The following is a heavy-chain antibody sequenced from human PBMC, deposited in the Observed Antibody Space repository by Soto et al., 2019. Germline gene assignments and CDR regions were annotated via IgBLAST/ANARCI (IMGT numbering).Heavy chain of an antibody. CDR3: ARDQRLYDYVWGSYRYSWFDP. CDR2: IYYSGST. CDR1: GGSISSYY. V-gene: IGHV4-59*01. J-gene: IGHJ5*02. D-gene: IGHD3-16*02. Sequence: LETLSLTCTVSGGSISSYYWSWIRQPPGKGLEWIGYIYYSGSTNYNPSLKSRVTISVDTSKNQFSLKLSSVTAADTAVYYCARDQRLYDYVWGSYRYSWFDPWGQGTLVTVSS.